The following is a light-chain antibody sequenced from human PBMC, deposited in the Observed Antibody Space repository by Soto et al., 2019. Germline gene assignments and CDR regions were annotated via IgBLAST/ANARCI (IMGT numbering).Light chain of an antibody. CDR3: LQDNSYPCT. V-gene: IGKV1-17*03. CDR1: QGISNY. Sequence: DIQMTQSPSAMSASVGDRVTITCRASQGISNYLAWSQQKPGKVPKHLIYAASSLGSGFPARFSGSGSGAEFTLTISIRQPEYFATEYFLQDNSYPCTFGYGTQVELK. CDR2: AAS. J-gene: IGKJ1*01.